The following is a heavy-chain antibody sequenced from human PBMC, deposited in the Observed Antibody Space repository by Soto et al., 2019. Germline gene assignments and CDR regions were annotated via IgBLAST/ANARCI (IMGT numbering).Heavy chain of an antibody. J-gene: IGHJ3*02. V-gene: IGHV4-4*07. Sequence: QLHLQESGPGLVKPSETLSLRCTVSDGSISGYYWSWVRQPGGKGLEWIGRIYSTGNANYNPSLKNRVTMSVHTSQNRFSLELTSVTAADTAMYYCVRGDVFDIWGRGIEVTVSS. CDR1: DGSISGYY. D-gene: IGHD3-10*01. CDR3: VRGDVFDI. CDR2: IYSTGNA.